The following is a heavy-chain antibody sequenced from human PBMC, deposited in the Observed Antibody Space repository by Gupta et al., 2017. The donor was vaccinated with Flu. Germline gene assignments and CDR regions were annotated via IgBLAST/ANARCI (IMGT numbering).Heavy chain of an antibody. CDR1: GLSLSNYG. CDR3: AKDGVVSSTIQGYFDY. D-gene: IGHD3-3*01. J-gene: IGHJ4*03. Sequence: EVQLLESGGRLVQPGGSLRLSCAAFGLSLSNYGMAWVRQTPGKGLEWVAVISGDGGNTYYAESVRGRFTISRDNSENSLYLQVNSPRAEDTAVYYCAKDGVVSSTIQGYFDYWGQGTLVAVSS. CDR2: ISGDGGNT. V-gene: IGHV3-23*01.